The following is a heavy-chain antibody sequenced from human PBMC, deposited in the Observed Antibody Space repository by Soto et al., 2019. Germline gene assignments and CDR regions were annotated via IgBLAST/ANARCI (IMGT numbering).Heavy chain of an antibody. J-gene: IGHJ6*02. CDR3: ARDSRGYSYGYIHYYYYYGMDV. CDR1: GGSISSGDYY. D-gene: IGHD5-18*01. V-gene: IGHV4-30-4*01. Sequence: SETLSLTCTVSGGSISSGDYYWSWIRQPPGKGLEWIGYIHYSGSTYYNPSLKSRVTISVDTSKNQFSLKLSSVTAADTAVYYCARDSRGYSYGYIHYYYYYGMDVWGQGTKVTVSS. CDR2: IHYSGST.